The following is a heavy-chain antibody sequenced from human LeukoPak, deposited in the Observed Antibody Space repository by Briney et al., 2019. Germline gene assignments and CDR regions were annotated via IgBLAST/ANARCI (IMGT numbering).Heavy chain of an antibody. CDR1: GFTFSKYE. CDR2: ISSSGSI. CDR3: ASTNYYDSSGFSNWFDP. V-gene: IGHV3-48*03. D-gene: IGHD3-22*01. J-gene: IGHJ5*02. Sequence: GGSLRLSCAASGFTFSKYEMNWVRQAPGKGLEWVSYISSSGSIYYADSVKGRFTISRDNAKNSLYLQMNSLRAEDTAIYYCASTNYYDSSGFSNWFDPWGQGTLVTVSS.